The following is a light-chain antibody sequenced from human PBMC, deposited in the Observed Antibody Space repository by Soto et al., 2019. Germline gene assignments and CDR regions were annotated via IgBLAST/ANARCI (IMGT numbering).Light chain of an antibody. Sequence: EMVLTQSPGTLSLSPGEVASLTFSASQSVRSSYLAWYQQQPGQAPRLLIHGASRRATCIPDRFSGSGSGTDFTLTINRLEPEDFAVYYCQQRHMWPITFGQGTRLENK. J-gene: IGKJ5*01. CDR3: QQRHMWPIT. CDR2: GAS. CDR1: QSVRSSY. V-gene: IGKV3D-20*02.